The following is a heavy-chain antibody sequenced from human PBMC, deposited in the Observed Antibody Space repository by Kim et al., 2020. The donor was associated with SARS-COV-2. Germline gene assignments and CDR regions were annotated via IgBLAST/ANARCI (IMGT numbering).Heavy chain of an antibody. CDR1: GYTFTSYG. D-gene: IGHD1-26*01. J-gene: IGHJ3*02. CDR2: ISAYNGNT. Sequence: ASVKVSCKASGYTFTSYGISWVRQAPGQGLEWMGWISAYNGNTNYALKLQGRVTMTTDTSTSTAYMELRSLRSDDTAVYYCASDLTYSGSYYHAFDIWGQGTMVTVSS. CDR3: ASDLTYSGSYYHAFDI. V-gene: IGHV1-18*04.